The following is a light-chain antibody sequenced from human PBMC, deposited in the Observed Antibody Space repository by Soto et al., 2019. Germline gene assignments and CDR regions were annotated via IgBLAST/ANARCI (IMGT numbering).Light chain of an antibody. CDR3: RDYTRSRTAYV. V-gene: IGLV2-14*01. Sequence: LAHPGSVSDSPGHAITMSCTGTSSDVGGYNYVSWYHQHPGKAPKLMLYEVSNRPSGVPNSFSGSKSGNTASLTISGLRPPEEAAYSGRDYTRSRTAYVFGNGTKVTAL. J-gene: IGLJ1*01. CDR1: SSDVGGYNY. CDR2: EVS.